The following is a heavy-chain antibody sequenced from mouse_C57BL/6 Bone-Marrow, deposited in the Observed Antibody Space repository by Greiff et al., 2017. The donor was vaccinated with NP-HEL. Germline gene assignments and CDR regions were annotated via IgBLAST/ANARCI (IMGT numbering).Heavy chain of an antibody. D-gene: IGHD2-4*01. CDR3: ARRLRREFYYAMDY. J-gene: IGHJ4*01. Sequence: QVQLQQPGAELVKPGASVKLSCKASGYTFTSYWMHWVKQRPGQGLEWIGMIHPNSGSTNYNEKFKSKATLTVDKSSSTAYMQLSSLTSEDSAVYYCARRLRREFYYAMDYWGQGTSVTVSS. CDR1: GYTFTSYW. V-gene: IGHV1-64*01. CDR2: IHPNSGST.